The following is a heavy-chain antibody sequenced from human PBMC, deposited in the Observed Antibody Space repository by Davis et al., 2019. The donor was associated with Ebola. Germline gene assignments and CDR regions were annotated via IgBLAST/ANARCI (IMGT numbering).Heavy chain of an antibody. J-gene: IGHJ4*02. V-gene: IGHV4-59*01. CDR1: GGSISSYY. CDR2: IYNSGST. CDR3: ARGGRTADY. Sequence: GSLRLSCTVSGGSISSYYWSWIRQPPGKGLEWIGYIYNSGSTNYNPSLKSRVTISVDTSKNQFSLKLSSVTAADTAVYYCARGGRTADYWGQGTLVTVSS. D-gene: IGHD3-16*01.